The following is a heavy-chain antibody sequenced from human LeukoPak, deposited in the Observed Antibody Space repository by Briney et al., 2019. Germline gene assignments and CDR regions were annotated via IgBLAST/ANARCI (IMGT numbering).Heavy chain of an antibody. V-gene: IGHV1-18*01. D-gene: IGHD3-22*01. J-gene: IGHJ3*02. CDR2: INPNNGNT. CDR3: ARVGYDSSGRHRYAFDI. Sequence: ASVKVSCKASGYTFTRYGISWVRQAPGQGLEWMGWINPNNGNTNYVQKLQGRVTMTTDTSTSTAYMELRSLRSDDTAVYYCARVGYDSSGRHRYAFDIWGQGTMVTVSS. CDR1: GYTFTRYG.